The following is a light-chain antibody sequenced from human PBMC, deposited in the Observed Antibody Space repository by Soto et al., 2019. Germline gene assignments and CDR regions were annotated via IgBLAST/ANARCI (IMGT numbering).Light chain of an antibody. V-gene: IGKV2-30*02. CDR3: MQGTHRRT. J-gene: IGKJ1*01. CDR2: RVS. Sequence: LMTQSPLSLAVTLGQPASISCRSSQSLVHSDGNTYLNWFHQRPGQSPRRLIYRVSNRDSGVPDRFSGSGSGTDFTLKISRVEAEDVGVYYCMQGTHRRTFGQGTKVDIK. CDR1: QSLVHSDGNTY.